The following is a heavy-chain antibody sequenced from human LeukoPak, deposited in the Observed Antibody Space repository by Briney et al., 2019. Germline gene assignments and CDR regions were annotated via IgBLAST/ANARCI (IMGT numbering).Heavy chain of an antibody. Sequence: GASVKVSCKASGYTFTGYYMHWVRQAPGQGLEWMGWINPNSGGTNYAQKFQGRVTMTRDTSISTAYMELSRLRSDDTAVYYCARGVSGYHRKVYFDYWGQGALVTVSS. J-gene: IGHJ4*02. V-gene: IGHV1-2*02. CDR3: ARGVSGYHRKVYFDY. CDR1: GYTFTGYY. D-gene: IGHD3-22*01. CDR2: INPNSGGT.